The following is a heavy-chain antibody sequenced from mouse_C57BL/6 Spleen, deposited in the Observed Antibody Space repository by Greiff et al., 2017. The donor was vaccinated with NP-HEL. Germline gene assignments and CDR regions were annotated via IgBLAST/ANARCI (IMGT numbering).Heavy chain of an antibody. CDR1: GFTFSDYG. CDR2: ISSGSSTI. D-gene: IGHD1-1*01. CDR3: ARGSLYGSRRWAMDY. J-gene: IGHJ4*01. Sequence: EVKLVESGGGLVKPGGSLKLSCAASGFTFSDYGMHWVRQAPEKGLEWVAYISSGSSTIYYADTVKGRFTISRDNAKNTLFLQMTSLRSEDTAMYYCARGSLYGSRRWAMDYWGQGTSVTVSS. V-gene: IGHV5-17*01.